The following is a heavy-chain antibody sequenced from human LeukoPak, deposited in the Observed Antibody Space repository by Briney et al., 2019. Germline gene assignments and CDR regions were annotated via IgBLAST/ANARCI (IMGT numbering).Heavy chain of an antibody. D-gene: IGHD3-22*01. CDR3: AKDGHYYDSSGYTY. CDR2: ISGSGGST. V-gene: IGHV3-23*01. J-gene: IGHJ4*02. Sequence: GGSLRLSCAASGFTFSSYAMSWVRQAPGKGLEWVSAISGSGGSTYYADSVKGRFTISRDNSKNTLYLQMNSLRAEDTAVYYCAKDGHYYDSSGYTYWGQGTLVTVSS. CDR1: GFTFSSYA.